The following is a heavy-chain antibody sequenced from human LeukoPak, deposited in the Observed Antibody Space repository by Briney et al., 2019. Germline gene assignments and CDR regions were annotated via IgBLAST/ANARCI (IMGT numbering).Heavy chain of an antibody. CDR2: ISYDGSNK. D-gene: IGHD1-26*01. CDR3: AKVPGRWEPLFS. V-gene: IGHV3-30*18. J-gene: IGHJ5*02. CDR1: GFPFTNYC. Sequence: GESLRLSCAASGFPFTNYCMNWVRQAPGKGPEWVGIISYDGSNKNYADSVKGRLTISRDKSTNSMYLQINSLRRADTAVYYCAKVPGRWEPLFSWGQGPPVTVSS.